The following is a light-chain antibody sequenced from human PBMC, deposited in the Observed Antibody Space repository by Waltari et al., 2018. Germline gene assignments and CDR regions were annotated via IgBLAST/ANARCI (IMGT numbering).Light chain of an antibody. Sequence: SCGASQSVSKYLAWYQQKPGQAPRLLIYDASIRATGIPDRFSGSGSGTDCSLTISRLEPEDFAVYYCQKYVNLPATFGQGTKVEIK. V-gene: IGKV3D-20*01. CDR1: QSVSKY. J-gene: IGKJ1*01. CDR2: DAS. CDR3: QKYVNLPAT.